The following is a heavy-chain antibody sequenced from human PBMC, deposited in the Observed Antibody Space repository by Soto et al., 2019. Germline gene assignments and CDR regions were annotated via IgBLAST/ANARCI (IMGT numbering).Heavy chain of an antibody. D-gene: IGHD3-10*01. CDR3: GPRPGGGGY. V-gene: IGHV3-53*01. CDR2: IYSGGYT. CDR1: GFTVSNNY. J-gene: IGHJ4*02. Sequence: EVQLVESGGGLIQPGGSLRLSCAVSGFTVSNNYMSWVRQAPGKGLEGVSVIYSGGYTAYGDSVKGRFTISRDNSKNTLILQMQSRSAEDPAVFYCGPRPGGGGYWGQGTLVTVSS.